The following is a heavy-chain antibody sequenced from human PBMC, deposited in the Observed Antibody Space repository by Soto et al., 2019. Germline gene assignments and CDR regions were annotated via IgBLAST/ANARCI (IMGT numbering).Heavy chain of an antibody. J-gene: IGHJ4*02. CDR3: AMGGVGYCSGGSCYSGPY. CDR1: GYTFTSYG. V-gene: IGHV1-18*01. D-gene: IGHD2-15*01. Sequence: GASVKVSCKDSGYTFTSYGISWVRQAPGQGLEWMGWISAYNGNTNYAQKLQGRVTMTTDTSTSTAYMELRSLRSDDTAVYYCAMGGVGYCSGGSCYSGPYWGQGTLVTVSP. CDR2: ISAYNGNT.